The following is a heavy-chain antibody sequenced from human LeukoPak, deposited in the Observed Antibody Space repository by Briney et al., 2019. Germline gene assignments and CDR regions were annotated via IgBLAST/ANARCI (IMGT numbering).Heavy chain of an antibody. CDR3: ARVRVGARSFDY. CDR1: GFTFSSYW. CDR2: INSDGSST. D-gene: IGHD1-26*01. J-gene: IGHJ4*02. V-gene: IGHV3-74*01. Sequence: GGSLGLSCAASGFTFSSYWMHWVRQAPGKGLVWVSRINSDGSSTSYADSVEGRFTISRDNAKNTLYLQMNSLRAEDTAVYYCARVRVGARSFDYWGQGTLVTVSS.